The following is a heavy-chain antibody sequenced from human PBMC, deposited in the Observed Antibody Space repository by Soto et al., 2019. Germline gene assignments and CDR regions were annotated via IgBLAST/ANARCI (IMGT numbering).Heavy chain of an antibody. Sequence: EVQLVETGGGLIQPGGSLRLSCAASGLIVRTNYMNWVRQGLGQGLEWVSVLYSGGSTHYAGSVKGRFIISRDNSKNTLYLQMNSLRAEDTAGYYCARERPGDEVDAFYIGGNGTLVTVSS. D-gene: IGHD3-10*01. CDR3: ARERPGDEVDAFYI. CDR1: GLIVRTNY. V-gene: IGHV3-53*02. J-gene: IGHJ3*02. CDR2: LYSGGST.